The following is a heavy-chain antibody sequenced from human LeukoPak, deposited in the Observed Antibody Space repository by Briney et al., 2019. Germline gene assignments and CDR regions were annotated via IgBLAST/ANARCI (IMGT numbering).Heavy chain of an antibody. CDR2: INHSGST. CDR1: GGSFSGYY. V-gene: IGHV4-34*01. J-gene: IGHJ6*02. D-gene: IGHD3-3*01. CDR3: ARRDFWSGYPRDYYYYYGMDV. Sequence: KPSETLSLTCAVYGGSFSGYYWSWIRQPPGKGLEWIGEINHSGSTNYNPSLKSRVTISVDTSKNQFSLKLSSVTAADTAVYYCARRDFWSGYPRDYYYYYGMDVWGQGTTVTVSS.